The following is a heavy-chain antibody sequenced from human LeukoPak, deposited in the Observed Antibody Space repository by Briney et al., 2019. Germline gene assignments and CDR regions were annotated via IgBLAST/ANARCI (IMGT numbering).Heavy chain of an antibody. CDR3: ARGALGSSSTSCGY. J-gene: IGHJ4*02. Sequence: GRSLRLSCAASGFTFSSYSMNWVRQAPGKGLEWVSSISSSSSYIYYADSVKGRFTISRDNAKNSLYLQMNSLRAEDTAVYYCARGALGSSSTSCGYWGQGTLVTASS. D-gene: IGHD2-2*01. CDR1: GFTFSSYS. CDR2: ISSSSSYI. V-gene: IGHV3-21*01.